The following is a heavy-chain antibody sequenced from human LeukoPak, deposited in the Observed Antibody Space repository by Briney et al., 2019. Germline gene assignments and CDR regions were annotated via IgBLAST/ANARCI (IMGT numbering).Heavy chain of an antibody. V-gene: IGHV3-23*01. CDR2: ISGSGGST. Sequence: PGGSLRLSCAASGFTFSSYAMSWVRQAPGKGLEWVSAISGSGGSTYYADSVKGRFTISRDNSKNTLYLQMNSLRAEGTAVYYCARRIQLWSRPFDYWGQGTLVTVSS. CDR1: GFTFSSYA. D-gene: IGHD5-18*01. CDR3: ARRIQLWSRPFDY. J-gene: IGHJ4*02.